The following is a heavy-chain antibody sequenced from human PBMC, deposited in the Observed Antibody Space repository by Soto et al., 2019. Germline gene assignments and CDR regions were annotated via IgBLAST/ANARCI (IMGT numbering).Heavy chain of an antibody. CDR2: IYHSGST. V-gene: IGHV4-30-2*01. CDR3: AYPLTGELFPEALGY. D-gene: IGHD7-27*01. CDR1: GGSISSGGYS. J-gene: IGHJ4*02. Sequence: PSETLSLTCAVSGGSISSGGYSWSWIRQPPGKGLEWIGYIYHSGSTYYNPSLKSRVTISVDRSKNQFSLKLSSVTAADTAIYYCAYPLTGELFPEALGYWGQGTLVTVSS.